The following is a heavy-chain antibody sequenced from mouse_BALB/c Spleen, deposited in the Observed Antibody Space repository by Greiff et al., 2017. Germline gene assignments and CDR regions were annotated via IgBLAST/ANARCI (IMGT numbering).Heavy chain of an antibody. V-gene: IGHV1-5*01. CDR2: IYPGNSDT. CDR1: GYSFTSYW. D-gene: IGHD1-1*01. Sequence: VQLQQSGTVLARPGASVKMSCKASGYSFTSYWMHWVKQRPGQGLEWIGAIYPGNSDTSYNQKFKGKAKLTAVTSASTAYMELSSLTNEDSAVYYCTRERYYGSSPWFAYWGQGTLVTVSA. J-gene: IGHJ3*01. CDR3: TRERYYGSSPWFAY.